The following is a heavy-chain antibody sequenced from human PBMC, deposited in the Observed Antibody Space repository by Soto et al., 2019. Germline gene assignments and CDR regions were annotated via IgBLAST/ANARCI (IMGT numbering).Heavy chain of an antibody. CDR1: GYSFISYW. Sequence: PGESLKISCKGSGYSFISYWIDWVRQMPGKGLEWMGRIDPSDSYTNYSPSFQGHVTISADKSISTAYLQWSSLKASDTAMYYCARTSMQSRGYSYGHGGMDVWGQGTTVTVSS. D-gene: IGHD5-18*01. J-gene: IGHJ6*02. CDR2: IDPSDSYT. V-gene: IGHV5-10-1*01. CDR3: ARTSMQSRGYSYGHGGMDV.